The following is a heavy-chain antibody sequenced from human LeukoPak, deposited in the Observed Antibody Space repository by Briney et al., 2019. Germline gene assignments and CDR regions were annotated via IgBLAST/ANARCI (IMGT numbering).Heavy chain of an antibody. CDR1: GGTFSSYA. Sequence: ALVKVSCKASGGTFSSYAISWVRQAPGQGLEWMGRIIPILGIASYAQKFQGRVTITADKSTSTAYMELSSLRSEDTAVYYCASVGYDSSGRLDYXGQGTLVTVSS. D-gene: IGHD3-22*01. CDR2: IIPILGIA. V-gene: IGHV1-69*04. J-gene: IGHJ4*02. CDR3: ASVGYDSSGRLDY.